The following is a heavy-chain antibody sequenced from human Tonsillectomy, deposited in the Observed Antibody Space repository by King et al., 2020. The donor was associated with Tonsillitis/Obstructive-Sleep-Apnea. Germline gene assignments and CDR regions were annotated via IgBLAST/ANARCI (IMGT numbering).Heavy chain of an antibody. CDR1: GGSISSYY. CDR3: ARGVGHFGFWSGFYDY. CDR2: IYYSGST. Sequence: QLQESGPGLVKPSETLSLTCTVSGGSISSYYWSWIRQPPGKGLEWIGYIYYSGSTNYNPSLKRRVTISVDTSKNQFSLKLSSVTAADTAVYYCARGVGHFGFWSGFYDYWGQGTLVTVSS. V-gene: IGHV4-59*01. D-gene: IGHD3-3*01. J-gene: IGHJ4*02.